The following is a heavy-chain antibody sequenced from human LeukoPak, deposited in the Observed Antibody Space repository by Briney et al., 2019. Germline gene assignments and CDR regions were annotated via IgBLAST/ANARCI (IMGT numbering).Heavy chain of an antibody. D-gene: IGHD3-22*01. V-gene: IGHV4-34*01. J-gene: IGHJ4*02. CDR2: INHSGST. CDR3: ARDQGDYYDSSGYPLGY. CDR1: GGSFSGYY. Sequence: PSETLSLTCAVYGGSFSGYYWSWIRQPPGKGLEWIGEINHSGSTNYNPSLKSRVTISVDTSKNQFSLKLSSVTAADTAVYYCARDQGDYYDSSGYPLGYWGQGTLVTVSS.